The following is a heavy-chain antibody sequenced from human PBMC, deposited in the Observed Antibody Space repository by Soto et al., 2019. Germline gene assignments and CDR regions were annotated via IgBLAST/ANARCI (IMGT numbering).Heavy chain of an antibody. Sequence: ASVKVSCKASGYTFTGYYMHWVRQAPGQGLEWMGWINPNSGGTNYAQKFQGRVTMTRDTSISTAYLQMNSLKTEDSGVYYCTVGHDILTGFPYYYGVDVWGQGTTVTVSS. D-gene: IGHD3-9*01. CDR3: TVGHDILTGFPYYYGVDV. J-gene: IGHJ6*02. CDR2: INPNSGGT. V-gene: IGHV1-2*02. CDR1: GYTFTGYY.